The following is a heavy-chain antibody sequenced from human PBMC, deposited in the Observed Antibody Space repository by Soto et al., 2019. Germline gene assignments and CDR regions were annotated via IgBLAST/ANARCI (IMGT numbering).Heavy chain of an antibody. CDR2: ISAYNGNT. Sequence: ASVKVSCKVSGYTFTSYGISWVRQAPGQGLEWMGWISAYNGNTNYAQKLQGRVTMTTDTSTSTAYMELRSLRSDDTAVYYCARERGIVGATKVCDYWGQGTLVTVSS. CDR1: GYTFTSYG. D-gene: IGHD1-26*01. CDR3: ARERGIVGATKVCDY. J-gene: IGHJ4*02. V-gene: IGHV1-18*01.